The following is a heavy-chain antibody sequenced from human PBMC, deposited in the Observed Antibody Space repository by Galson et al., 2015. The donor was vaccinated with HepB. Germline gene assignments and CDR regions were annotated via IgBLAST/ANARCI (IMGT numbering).Heavy chain of an antibody. CDR3: ARVYFGSGSSSAYWYFDL. Sequence: SLRLSCAASGFTFSSYTMNWVRQAPGKGLDSVSYISSTGTTMYYADSAKGRFTLSRDNSQNSLYLQMNSLRDEDTAVYYCARVYFGSGSSSAYWYFDLWGRSALVTVSS. J-gene: IGHJ2*01. D-gene: IGHD3-10*01. CDR1: GFTFSSYT. V-gene: IGHV3-48*02. CDR2: ISSTGTTM.